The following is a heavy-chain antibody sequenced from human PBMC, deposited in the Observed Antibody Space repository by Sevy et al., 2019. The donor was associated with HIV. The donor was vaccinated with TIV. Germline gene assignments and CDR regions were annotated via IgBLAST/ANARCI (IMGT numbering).Heavy chain of an antibody. J-gene: IGHJ2*01. Sequence: SETLSLTCTVSGGSISSSYWSWIRQPPGKGLEWIGYIFHTGSTTYNPSLKSRVTISLDTSKSQFTMKLNSVTAADTAVYYCARALSAYVWWCYGYGGRYFDLWGRGTLVTVSS. CDR2: IFHTGST. D-gene: IGHD3-16*01. CDR3: ARALSAYVWWCYGYGGRYFDL. V-gene: IGHV4-59*13. CDR1: GGSISSSY.